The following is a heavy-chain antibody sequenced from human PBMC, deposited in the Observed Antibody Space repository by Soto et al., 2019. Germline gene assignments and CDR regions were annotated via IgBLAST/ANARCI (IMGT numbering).Heavy chain of an antibody. CDR1: GFTVSSNY. V-gene: IGHV3-66*01. CDR3: ARWATGGSVAQAGLDA. D-gene: IGHD2-8*02. J-gene: IGHJ5*02. Sequence: EVQLVESGGGLVQPGGSLRLSCAASGFTVSSNYMSWVRQAPGKGLDWVSVLYSDGTTNYPDSVKGRFTISRDNFRNTLYLQINSLRAEDTAVYYCARWATGGSVAQAGLDAWGQGTLVTVSS. CDR2: LYSDGTT.